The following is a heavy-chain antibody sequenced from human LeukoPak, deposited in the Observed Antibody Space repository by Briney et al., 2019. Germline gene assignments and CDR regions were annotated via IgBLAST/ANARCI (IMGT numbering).Heavy chain of an antibody. V-gene: IGHV4-59*01. CDR3: ARMVVTAPYYYYYGMDV. CDR2: IYYSGST. D-gene: IGHD2-21*02. CDR1: GGSISSYY. J-gene: IGHJ6*02. Sequence: SETLSLTCTVSGGSISSYYWSWIRQPPGRGLEWIGYIYYSGSTNYNPSLKSRVTISVDTSKNQFSLKLSSVTAADTAVYYCARMVVTAPYYYYYGMDVWGQGTTVTVSS.